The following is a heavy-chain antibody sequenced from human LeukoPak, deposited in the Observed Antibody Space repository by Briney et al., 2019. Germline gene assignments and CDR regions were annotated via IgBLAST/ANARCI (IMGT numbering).Heavy chain of an antibody. CDR3: AISRDYGGNSGY. Sequence: PSETLSLTCAVYGGSFSGYYWSWIRQPPGKGLEWIGEINHSGSTNCNPSLKSRVTISVDTSKNQFSLKLNSVTAADTAVYYCAISRDYGGNSGYWGQGTLVTVSS. D-gene: IGHD4-23*01. J-gene: IGHJ4*02. CDR2: INHSGST. CDR1: GGSFSGYY. V-gene: IGHV4-34*01.